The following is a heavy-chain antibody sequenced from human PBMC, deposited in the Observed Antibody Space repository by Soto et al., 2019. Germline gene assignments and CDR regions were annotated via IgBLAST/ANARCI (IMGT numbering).Heavy chain of an antibody. D-gene: IGHD5-12*01. CDR1: GGSFSGYY. CDR2: INHSGST. CDR3: ARVFEATTYNWFDP. J-gene: IGHJ5*02. V-gene: IGHV4-34*01. Sequence: SETLSLTCAVYGGSFSGYYWSWIRQPPGKGLEWIGEINHSGSTNYNPSLKSRVTISVDTSKNQFSLKLSSVTAADTAVYYCARVFEATTYNWFDPWGQGTLVTVSS.